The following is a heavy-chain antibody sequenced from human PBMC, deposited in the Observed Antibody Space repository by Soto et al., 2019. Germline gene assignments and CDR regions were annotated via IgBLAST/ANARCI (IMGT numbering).Heavy chain of an antibody. D-gene: IGHD2-15*01. Sequence: VQSGSEVKRPGASVKVSCRSFDNTFTYYGINWVRQAPGQGLEWLGWISGYNANTKEAQKFQVRVSMTADTSTRTAYMEVRILTSDDTGVYFCAALGSNHFGSDVWGQGSTFTVSS. CDR1: DNTFTYYG. J-gene: IGHJ6*02. CDR3: AALGSNHFGSDV. V-gene: IGHV1-18*01. CDR2: ISGYNANT.